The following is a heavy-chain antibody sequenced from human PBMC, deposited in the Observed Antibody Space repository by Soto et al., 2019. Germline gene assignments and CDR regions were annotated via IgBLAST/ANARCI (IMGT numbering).Heavy chain of an antibody. D-gene: IGHD3-22*01. Sequence: GESLKISCQGSGYSFTSYWIGWVRQMPGKGLEWMGIIYPGDSDTRYSPSFQGLVTISADKSISTAYLQWSSLKASDTAMYYCARPYYYDSSGSPGAADYWGQGTLVTVSS. V-gene: IGHV5-51*01. CDR1: GYSFTSYW. CDR3: ARPYYYDSSGSPGAADY. J-gene: IGHJ4*02. CDR2: IYPGDSDT.